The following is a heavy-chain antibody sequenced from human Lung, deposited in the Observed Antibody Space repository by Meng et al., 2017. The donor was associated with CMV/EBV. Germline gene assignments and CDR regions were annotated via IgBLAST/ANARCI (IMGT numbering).Heavy chain of an antibody. CDR1: GFTFRTYV. CDR3: ARDQKEEGDNWFDP. Sequence: SCAASGFTFRTYVMHWVRQAPGKGLEWVAVTSSDGSRKYYADFVKGRFTISRDNSKNTLYLQLNSLRTEDTAVYYCARDQKEEGDNWFDPWGQGXLVTVSS. V-gene: IGHV3-30*04. J-gene: IGHJ5*02. CDR2: TSSDGSRK.